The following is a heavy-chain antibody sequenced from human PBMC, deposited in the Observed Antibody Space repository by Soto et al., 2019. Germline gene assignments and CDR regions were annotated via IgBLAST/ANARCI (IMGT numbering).Heavy chain of an antibody. D-gene: IGHD6-13*01. CDR1: GYTFTNFA. CDR2: INAGNGHT. J-gene: IGHJ3*02. CDR3: ARTRQHSSWYFDAFEI. V-gene: IGHV1-3*01. Sequence: GASVKVSCKASGYTFTNFAMQWVRQAPGQRLEWMGWINAGNGHTKYSQMYQGRVTITRDTSASTVYMDLSSLTSEDTAVYYCARTRQHSSWYFDAFEIWGQGTMVTVSS.